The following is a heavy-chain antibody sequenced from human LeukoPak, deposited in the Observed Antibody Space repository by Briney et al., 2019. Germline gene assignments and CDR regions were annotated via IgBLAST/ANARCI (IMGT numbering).Heavy chain of an antibody. D-gene: IGHD1-14*01. V-gene: IGHV4-39*01. Sequence: SETLSLTCTVSGGSISTSSYYWGWIRQPPGKGLEWIGSIYHSGSTYYNPSLKSRVTISVDTSKNQFSLKLSSVTAADTAVYYCARLAWDHSYFDYWGQGTLVTVSS. J-gene: IGHJ4*02. CDR3: ARLAWDHSYFDY. CDR2: IYHSGST. CDR1: GGSISTSSYY.